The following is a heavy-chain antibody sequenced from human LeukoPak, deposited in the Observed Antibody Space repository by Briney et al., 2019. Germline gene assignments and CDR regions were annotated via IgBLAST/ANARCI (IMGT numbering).Heavy chain of an antibody. CDR3: ARVRLYYGSGSYYKGGLHFDY. V-gene: IGHV4-34*01. D-gene: IGHD3-10*01. J-gene: IGHJ4*02. Sequence: SETLSLTCAVYGGSFSGHYWSWIRQPPGKGLEWIGEINHSGSTNYNPSLKSRVTISVDTSKNQFSLKLSSVTAADTAVYYCARVRLYYGSGSYYKGGLHFDYWGQGTLVTVSS. CDR1: GGSFSGHY. CDR2: INHSGST.